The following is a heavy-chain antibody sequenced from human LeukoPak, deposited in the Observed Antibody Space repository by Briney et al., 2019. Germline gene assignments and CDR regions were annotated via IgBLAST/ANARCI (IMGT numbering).Heavy chain of an antibody. Sequence: PSETLSLTCIVSGDSISSFYWSWIRQPAGKGLEWIGRIYSSGSTNYNPSLESRVTMSVDTSKNQLSLKLSSVTAADTAVYYCARDVVAAAGTWDYWGQGTLVTVSS. D-gene: IGHD6-13*01. CDR3: ARDVVAAAGTWDY. CDR1: GDSISSFY. V-gene: IGHV4-4*07. J-gene: IGHJ4*02. CDR2: IYSSGST.